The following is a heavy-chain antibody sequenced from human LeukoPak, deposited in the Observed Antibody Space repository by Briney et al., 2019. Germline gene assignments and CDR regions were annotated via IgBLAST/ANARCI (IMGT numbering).Heavy chain of an antibody. CDR2: FYYSGST. V-gene: IGHV4-4*02. CDR1: GGSISSSNW. CDR3: ARLRVRGYGYGPWEGPTWLDY. Sequence: SETLSLTCAVSGGSISSSNWWSWVRLPPGKGLEWIGSFYYSGSTYYNPSLKSRVTISVDTSKNQFSLKVSSVTAADTAVYYCARLRVRGYGYGPWEGPTWLDYWGQGTLVTVSS. D-gene: IGHD5-18*01. J-gene: IGHJ4*02.